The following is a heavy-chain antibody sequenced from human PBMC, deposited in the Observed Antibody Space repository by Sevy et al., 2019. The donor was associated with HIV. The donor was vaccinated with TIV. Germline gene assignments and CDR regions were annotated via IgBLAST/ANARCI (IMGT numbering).Heavy chain of an antibody. Sequence: SETLSLTCAVSGYSISSGYYWGWIRQPPGKGLEWIGSIYHSGGTYYNPSLKSRVTISVDTSKNQFSLKLSSVTAADTAVYYCARVRFSSGWYRGDWFDPWGQGTLVTVSS. CDR2: IYHSGGT. V-gene: IGHV4-38-2*01. CDR1: GYSISSGYY. CDR3: ARVRFSSGWYRGDWFDP. D-gene: IGHD6-19*01. J-gene: IGHJ5*02.